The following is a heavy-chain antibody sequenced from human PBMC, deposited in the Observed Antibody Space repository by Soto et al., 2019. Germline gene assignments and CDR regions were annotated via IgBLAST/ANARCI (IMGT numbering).Heavy chain of an antibody. V-gene: IGHV2-5*02. D-gene: IGHD3-3*02. CDR1: GFSLSGDGVG. J-gene: IGHJ3*02. CDR2: IYWDDDQ. CDR3: AHAFGGTSWPNVAFDI. Sequence: QITLKESGPTLVKPTQRLTLTCTVSGFSLSGDGVGVGWIRQPPGKALEWLALIYWDDDQRYSPSLKTRLTITKDTSKNQVVLTITNMDPVDTATYYCAHAFGGTSWPNVAFDIWGQGTVVTVS.